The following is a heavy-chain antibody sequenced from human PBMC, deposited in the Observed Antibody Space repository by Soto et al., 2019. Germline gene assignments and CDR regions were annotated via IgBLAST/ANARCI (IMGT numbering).Heavy chain of an antibody. CDR1: GGSFSGYY. CDR3: ARGRGYSYGYKYYYGMDV. V-gene: IGHV4-34*01. J-gene: IGHJ6*02. D-gene: IGHD5-18*01. Sequence: SETLSLTWAVGGGSFSGYYWSWIRQPPGKGLEWIGEINHSGSTNYNPSPKSRVTISVDTSKNQFSLKLSSVTAADTAVYYCARGRGYSYGYKYYYGMDVWGQGTTVTVSS. CDR2: INHSGST.